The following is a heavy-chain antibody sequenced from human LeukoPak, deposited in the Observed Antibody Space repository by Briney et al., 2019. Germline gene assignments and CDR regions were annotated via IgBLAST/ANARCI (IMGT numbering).Heavy chain of an antibody. CDR3: ARLGYSYGNWFDP. V-gene: IGHV3-64*01. CDR1: GFTFSSYA. CDR2: ISSNGGST. J-gene: IGHJ5*02. Sequence: GGSLRLSCAASGFTFSSYAMHWVRQAPGKGLEYVSAISSNGGSTYYANSVKGRFTISRDNSKNTLYLQMGSLRAEDMAVYYCARLGYSYGNWFDPWGQGTLVTVSS. D-gene: IGHD5-18*01.